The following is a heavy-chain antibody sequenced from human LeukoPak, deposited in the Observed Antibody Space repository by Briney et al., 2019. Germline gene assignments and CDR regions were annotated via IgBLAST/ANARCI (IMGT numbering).Heavy chain of an antibody. CDR2: IYYSGST. CDR1: GGSISSSSYY. D-gene: IGHD3-10*01. Sequence: SETLSLTCTVSGGSISSSSYYWGWIRQPPGKGLEWIGSIYYSGSTYYNPSLKSRVTISVDTSKNQFSLKLSSVTAADTAVYYCARVFYGSGSYVIDYWGQGTLVTVSS. V-gene: IGHV4-39*07. J-gene: IGHJ4*02. CDR3: ARVFYGSGSYVIDY.